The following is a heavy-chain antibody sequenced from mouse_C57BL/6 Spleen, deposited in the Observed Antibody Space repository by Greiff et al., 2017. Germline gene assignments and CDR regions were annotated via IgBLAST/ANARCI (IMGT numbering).Heavy chain of an antibody. Sequence: QVQLQQPGAELVRPGTSVKLSCKASGYTFTSYWMHWVKQRPGQGLEWIGVIDPSDSYTNYNQKFKGKATLTVDTSSSTAYMQLSSLTSEDSAVYYCARSGKLDYYAMDYWGQGTSVTVSS. J-gene: IGHJ4*01. CDR3: ARSGKLDYYAMDY. V-gene: IGHV1-59*01. CDR1: GYTFTSYW. D-gene: IGHD3-1*01. CDR2: IDPSDSYT.